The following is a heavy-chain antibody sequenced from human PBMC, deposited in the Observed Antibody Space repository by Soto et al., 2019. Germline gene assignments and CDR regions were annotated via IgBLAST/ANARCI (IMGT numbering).Heavy chain of an antibody. Sequence: EVRLVESGGGLVQPGGSLRLSCVASGFPFSDYSMNWVRQTPGKGLEWISYIHTSPPTIYYADSVRGRFTISRDDAGNSLYLQMNSLRTEDTAVYFCARDYHYGLDYWGQGTLVTVSS. V-gene: IGHV3-48*01. J-gene: IGHJ4*02. CDR2: IHTSPPTI. CDR1: GFPFSDYS. D-gene: IGHD3-10*01. CDR3: ARDYHYGLDY.